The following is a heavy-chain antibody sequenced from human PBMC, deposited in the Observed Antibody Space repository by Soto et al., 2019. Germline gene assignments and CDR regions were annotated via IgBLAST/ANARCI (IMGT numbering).Heavy chain of an antibody. V-gene: IGHV4-30-2*01. J-gene: IGHJ4*02. CDR3: ARAHGDFPPDY. CDR1: GGSISSGGYS. Sequence: SETLSLTCAVSGGSISSGGYSWSWIRQPPGKGLEWIGYIYHSGSTYYNPSLKSRVTISVDRSKNLFSLKLSSVTAADTAVYYCARAHGDFPPDYWGQGTLVTVSS. CDR2: IYHSGST. D-gene: IGHD3-10*01.